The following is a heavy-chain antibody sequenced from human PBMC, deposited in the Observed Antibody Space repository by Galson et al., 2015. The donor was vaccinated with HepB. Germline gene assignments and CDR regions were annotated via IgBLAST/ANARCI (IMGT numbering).Heavy chain of an antibody. V-gene: IGHV1-2*02. CDR1: EYTFTGYY. J-gene: IGHJ6*03. CDR2: INPNSGGT. CDR3: ARDLSLAGLDGSYYYYMDV. Sequence: SVKVSCKASEYTFTGYYMHWVRQAPGQGLEWMGWINPNSGGTNYAQKFQGRVTMTRDTSISTAYMELSRLRSDDTAVYYCARDLSLAGLDGSYYYYMDVWGKGTTVTVSS. D-gene: IGHD6-19*01.